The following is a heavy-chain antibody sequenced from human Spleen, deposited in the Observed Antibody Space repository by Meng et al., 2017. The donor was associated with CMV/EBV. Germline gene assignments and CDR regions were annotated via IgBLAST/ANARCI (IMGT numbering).Heavy chain of an antibody. J-gene: IGHJ6*02. Sequence: GESLKISCAASGFTFSNTWMRWVRQAPGKGLEWISYISSADVVDYADSVRGRFTISRDNAKNSLYLQMNSLRAEDAAVYYCAREDCGGDCYPYYYYGMDVWGQGTTVTVSS. CDR2: ISSADVV. CDR3: AREDCGGDCYPYYYYGMDV. V-gene: IGHV3-11*04. CDR1: GFTFSNTW. D-gene: IGHD2-21*01.